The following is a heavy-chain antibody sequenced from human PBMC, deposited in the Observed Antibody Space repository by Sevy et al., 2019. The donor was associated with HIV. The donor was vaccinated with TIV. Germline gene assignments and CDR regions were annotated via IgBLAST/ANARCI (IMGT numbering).Heavy chain of an antibody. J-gene: IGHJ6*03. Sequence: ASVKVSCKASGFTFTSSAVQWVRQARGQRLEWIGWIVVGSGNTNYAQKFQERVTITRDMSTSTAYMELSSLRSEDTAVYYCAADYCSGGSCYYYYMDVWVKGTTVTVSS. CDR1: GFTFTSSA. V-gene: IGHV1-58*01. CDR2: IVVGSGNT. D-gene: IGHD2-15*01. CDR3: AADYCSGGSCYYYYMDV.